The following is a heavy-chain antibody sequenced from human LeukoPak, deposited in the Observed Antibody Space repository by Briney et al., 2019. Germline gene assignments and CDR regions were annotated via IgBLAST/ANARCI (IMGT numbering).Heavy chain of an antibody. CDR1: GGSISGYY. J-gene: IGHJ4*02. V-gene: IGHV4-59*01. CDR3: ARVTKGAGRFDY. CDR2: IYYSGST. D-gene: IGHD2-8*01. Sequence: SETLSLTCTVSGGSISGYYWSWIRQPPGKGLEWIGYIYYSGSTNYNPSLKSRVTISVDTSKNQFSLKLNSVTAADTAVYFCARVTKGAGRFDYWGQGTLVTVSS.